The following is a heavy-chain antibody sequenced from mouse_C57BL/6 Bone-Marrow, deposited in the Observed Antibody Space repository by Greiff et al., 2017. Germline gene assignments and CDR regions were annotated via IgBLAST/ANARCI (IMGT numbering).Heavy chain of an antibody. D-gene: IGHD2-3*01. CDR1: GYTFTDYY. V-gene: IGHV1-19*01. CDR2: INPYNGGT. J-gene: IGHJ4*01. CDR3: ARAEGYYLAMDY. Sequence: VQLQQSGPVLVKPGASVKMSCKASGYTFTDYYMNWVKQSHGKSLEWIGVINPYNGGTSYNQKFKGKATLTVDKSSSTAYMELNSLTSEDSAVYYCARAEGYYLAMDYWGQGTSVTVSS.